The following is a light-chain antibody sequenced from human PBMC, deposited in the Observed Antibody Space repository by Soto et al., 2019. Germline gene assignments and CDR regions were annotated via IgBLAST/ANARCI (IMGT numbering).Light chain of an antibody. V-gene: IGLV1-40*01. J-gene: IGLJ2*01. Sequence: QSVLTQPPSVSGAPGQSVTISCTGSSSNIGAGYDVHWYQQLPGTAPKLLVHGNTDRPSGVPDRFSGSKSGTSASLAITGLQAEDEAYYYCQSYDSSLSGWLFGGGTKLTVL. CDR3: QSYDSSLSGWL. CDR2: GNT. CDR1: SSNIGAGYD.